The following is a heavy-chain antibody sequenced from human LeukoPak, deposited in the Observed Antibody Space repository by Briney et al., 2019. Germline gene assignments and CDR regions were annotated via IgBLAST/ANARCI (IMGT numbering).Heavy chain of an antibody. CDR2: IKSKTDGGTT. CDR1: GFTFSNAW. Sequence: GGSLRLSCAASGFTFSNAWMSWVRQAPGKGLEWVGRIKSKTDGGTTDYAAPVKGRFTISRDDSNNTLYLQMNSLKTEDTAVYYCTPGYGSGALDYWGQGTLVTVSS. D-gene: IGHD3-10*01. V-gene: IGHV3-15*01. J-gene: IGHJ4*02. CDR3: TPGYGSGALDY.